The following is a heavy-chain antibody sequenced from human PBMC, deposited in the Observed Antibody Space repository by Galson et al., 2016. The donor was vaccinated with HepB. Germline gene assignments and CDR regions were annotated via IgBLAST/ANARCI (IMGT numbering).Heavy chain of an antibody. V-gene: IGHV4-4*02. CDR1: SGSISNSNW. J-gene: IGHJ4*02. D-gene: IGHD2/OR15-2a*01. CDR3: ARTMGLFRAARFDY. CDR2: IYHSGNS. Sequence: ETLSLTCTASSGSISNSNWWNWIRQPPGKGLEWIGEIYHSGNSRYNPSLKSRVTISVDKSKNQFSLSLTSVTAADTAVYYCARTMGLFRAARFDYWGQGNLVTVSS.